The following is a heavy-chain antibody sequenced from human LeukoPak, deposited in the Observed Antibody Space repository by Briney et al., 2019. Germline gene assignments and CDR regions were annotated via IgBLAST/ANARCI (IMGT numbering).Heavy chain of an antibody. Sequence: GGSLRLSCAASGFIFSSYGMHWVRQAPGKGLEWVAFIRYDGSNTYYADSVKGRFTISRDNSKNTLYLQMNSLRGEDTAVYYCALGDYVDYWGQGTLVTVSS. J-gene: IGHJ4*02. CDR1: GFIFSSYG. CDR2: IRYDGSNT. D-gene: IGHD4-17*01. CDR3: ALGDYVDY. V-gene: IGHV3-30*02.